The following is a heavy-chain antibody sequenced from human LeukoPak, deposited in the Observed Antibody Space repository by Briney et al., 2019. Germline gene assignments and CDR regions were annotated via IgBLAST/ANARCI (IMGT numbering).Heavy chain of an antibody. J-gene: IGHJ6*03. D-gene: IGHD5-12*01. V-gene: IGHV1-8*03. CDR3: ARAPDGYSGYNNYYYYYYMDV. CDR2: MNPNSGNT. Sequence: ASVKVSCKASGYTFTSYDINWVRQATGQGLEWMGWMNPNSGNTGYAQKFQGRVTITRNTSISTAYMELSSLRSEDTAVYYCARAPDGYSGYNNYYYYYYMDVWGKGTTVTISS. CDR1: GYTFTSYD.